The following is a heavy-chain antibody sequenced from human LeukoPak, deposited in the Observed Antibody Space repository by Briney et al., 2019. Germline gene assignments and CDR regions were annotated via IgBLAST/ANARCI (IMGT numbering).Heavy chain of an antibody. CDR2: IYYTGST. CDR3: ARDRPGGSSLDY. Sequence: SETLSLTCTVSGGSISRDYWSWIRQPPGKGLEWIGYIYYTGSTNYNPSLKSRVAISVDTSKNQFSLKLSSVTAADTAVYYCARDRPGGSSLDYWGQGTLVTVSS. J-gene: IGHJ4*02. D-gene: IGHD6-13*01. V-gene: IGHV4-59*01. CDR1: GGSISRDY.